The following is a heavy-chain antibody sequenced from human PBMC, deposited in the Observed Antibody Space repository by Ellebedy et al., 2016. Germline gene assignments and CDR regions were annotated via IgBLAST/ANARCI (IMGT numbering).Heavy chain of an antibody. D-gene: IGHD6-13*01. Sequence: SETLSLXCTVSGGSISSSSYYWGWIRQPPGKGLEWIGSIYYSGSTYYNPSLKSRVTISVDTSKNQFSLKLNSVTAADTAVYYCARAWGYIGNSWLHWGQGTLVTVSS. J-gene: IGHJ4*02. CDR1: GGSISSSSYY. CDR3: ARAWGYIGNSWLH. V-gene: IGHV4-39*07. CDR2: IYYSGST.